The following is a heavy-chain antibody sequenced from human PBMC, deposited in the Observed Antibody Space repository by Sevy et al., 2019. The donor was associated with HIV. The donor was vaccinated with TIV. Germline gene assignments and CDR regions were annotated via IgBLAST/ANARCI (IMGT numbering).Heavy chain of an antibody. CDR3: AREYCSSTSFYAIDY. D-gene: IGHD2-2*01. CDR1: GFTFSSYW. Sequence: GGSLRLSCAASGFTFSSYWMSWVRQAPGKGLEWVANIKQVGSEKYYVDSVKGRFTISRDNAKNSLYLQMNSLRAEDTAVYYCAREYCSSTSFYAIDYWGQGTLVTVSS. CDR2: IKQVGSEK. V-gene: IGHV3-7*03. J-gene: IGHJ4*02.